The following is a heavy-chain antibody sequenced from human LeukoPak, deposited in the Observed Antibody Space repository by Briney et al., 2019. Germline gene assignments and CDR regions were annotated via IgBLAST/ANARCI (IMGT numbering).Heavy chain of an antibody. CDR1: GYSFTDNG. V-gene: IGHV1-18*01. CDR2: ISGYNGNT. CDR3: ARDYVDAFDI. D-gene: IGHD3-10*02. Sequence: ASVKVSCKASGYSFTDNGISWVRQAPGQGLEWMGWISGYNGNTIYAQSFQGRVTMTTETSTSTAYLEVRSPRSDDTAVYYCARDYVDAFDIWGQGTLVTVSS. J-gene: IGHJ3*02.